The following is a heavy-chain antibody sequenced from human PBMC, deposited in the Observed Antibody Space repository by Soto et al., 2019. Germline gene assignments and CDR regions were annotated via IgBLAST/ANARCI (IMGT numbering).Heavy chain of an antibody. V-gene: IGHV4-59*01. J-gene: IGHJ5*02. D-gene: IGHD6-13*01. CDR1: GGSISSYY. CDR3: ARVMAGFSAAGAARLFDP. CDR2: IYYSGST. Sequence: PSETLSLTCTVSGGSISSYYWSWIRQPPGKGLEWIGYIYYSGSTNYNPSLKSRVTISVDTSKNQFSLKLSSVTAADTAVYYCARVMAGFSAAGAARLFDPWGQGTLVTVSS.